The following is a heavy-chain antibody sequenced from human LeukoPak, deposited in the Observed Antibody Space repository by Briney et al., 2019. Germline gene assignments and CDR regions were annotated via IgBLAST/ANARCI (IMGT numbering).Heavy chain of an antibody. Sequence: SETLSLTCAVYGGSFSGYYWSWIRQPPGKGLEWIGEINHSGSTNYNPSLKSRVTISVDTSKNQFSLKLSSVTAADTAVYYCARVRLTLDALDIWGQGTMVTVSS. CDR1: GGSFSGYY. CDR2: INHSGST. J-gene: IGHJ3*02. CDR3: ARVRLTLDALDI. D-gene: IGHD4/OR15-4a*01. V-gene: IGHV4-34*01.